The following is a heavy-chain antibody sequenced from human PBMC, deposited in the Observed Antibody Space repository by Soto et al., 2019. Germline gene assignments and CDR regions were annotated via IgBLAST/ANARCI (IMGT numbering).Heavy chain of an antibody. Sequence: ASVKVSCKVSGYTFTDYYVHWVRQAPGQGLEWMGWINPNSGGTKSAQKFQGRVTMTRDTSISTAYMELSRLRSDDTAVYYCARRKGDYYDSSGYHYYFDYWGQGPLVTVSS. J-gene: IGHJ4*02. V-gene: IGHV1-2*02. CDR2: INPNSGGT. CDR1: GYTFTDYY. CDR3: ARRKGDYYDSSGYHYYFDY. D-gene: IGHD3-22*01.